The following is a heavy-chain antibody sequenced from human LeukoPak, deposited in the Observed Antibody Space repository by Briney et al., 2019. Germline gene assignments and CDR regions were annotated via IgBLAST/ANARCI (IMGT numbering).Heavy chain of an antibody. J-gene: IGHJ4*02. CDR2: IYYSGST. CDR1: GGSISSYY. Sequence: SETLSLTCTVSGGSISSYYWSWIRQPPEKGLEWIGYIYYSGSTNYNPSLKSRVTISVDTSKNQFSLKLSSVTAADTAVYYCARSPYCGGDCYTPSFDYWGQGTLVTVSS. CDR3: ARSPYCGGDCYTPSFDY. V-gene: IGHV4-59*01. D-gene: IGHD2-21*02.